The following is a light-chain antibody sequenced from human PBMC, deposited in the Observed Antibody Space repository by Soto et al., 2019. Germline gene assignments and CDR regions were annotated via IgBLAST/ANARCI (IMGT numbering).Light chain of an antibody. J-gene: IGKJ2*01. Sequence: DIQMTQSPSTLSASVGDRVTITCRASQSISSWLAWYQQKPGKAPKLLIYDASSLESGVPSRFSGSGSGTEFTLTIXSLQPDDFAPYYCQQYNSYLYTFGQGTKLEIK. CDR3: QQYNSYLYT. V-gene: IGKV1-5*01. CDR1: QSISSW. CDR2: DAS.